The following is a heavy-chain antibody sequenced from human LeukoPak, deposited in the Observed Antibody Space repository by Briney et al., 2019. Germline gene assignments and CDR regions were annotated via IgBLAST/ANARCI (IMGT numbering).Heavy chain of an antibody. J-gene: IGHJ5*02. CDR1: GFTFSSYA. CDR2: ISSGSSYI. CDR3: ARGDIVRNWFDP. D-gene: IGHD2-8*01. Sequence: GGSLRLSCAASGFTFSSYAMSWVRQAPGKGLEWVSSISSGSSYIYYADSVKGRFTISRDNAKNSLYLQMNSLRAEDTAVYYCARGDIVRNWFDPWGQGTLVTVSS. V-gene: IGHV3-21*01.